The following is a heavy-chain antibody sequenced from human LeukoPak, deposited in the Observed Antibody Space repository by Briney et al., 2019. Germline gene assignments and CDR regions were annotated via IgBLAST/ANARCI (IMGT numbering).Heavy chain of an antibody. CDR2: ISSSSSYI. CDR3: ARDREDYSNVWFDP. CDR1: GFTFSSYS. Sequence: GSLRLSCAASGFTFSSYSMNWVRQAPGKGLEWVSSISSSSSYIYYADSVKGRFTISRDNAKNSLYLQMNSLRAEDTAVYYCARDREDYSNVWFDPWGQGTLVTVSS. D-gene: IGHD2-15*01. V-gene: IGHV3-21*01. J-gene: IGHJ5*02.